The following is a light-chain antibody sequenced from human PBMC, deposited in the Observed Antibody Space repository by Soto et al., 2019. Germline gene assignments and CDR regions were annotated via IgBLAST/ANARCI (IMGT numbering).Light chain of an antibody. V-gene: IGLV1-47*01. CDR1: SSNIGSNF. CDR3: AAWDDSLSGWV. Sequence: QSVLTQPPSASGTPGQRVTISCSGSSSNIGSNFVYWYQQFPGTAPKLLIYRNNQRPSGVPDRFSGSKSGTSASLAISGLPSEAEADYYCAAWDDSLSGWVFGGGTKLTVL. J-gene: IGLJ3*02. CDR2: RNN.